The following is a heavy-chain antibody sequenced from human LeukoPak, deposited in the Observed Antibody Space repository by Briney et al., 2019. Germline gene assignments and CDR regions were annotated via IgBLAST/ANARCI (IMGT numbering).Heavy chain of an antibody. CDR3: ARSMVRGVIYYYYYMDV. Sequence: SETLSLTCTVSGGSISSSSYYWGWIRQPAGKGLEWIGRIYTSGSTNYNPSLKSRVTISVDTSKNQFSLKLSSVTAADTAVYYCARSMVRGVIYYYYYMDVWGKGTTVTISS. D-gene: IGHD3-10*01. CDR2: IYTSGST. J-gene: IGHJ6*03. V-gene: IGHV4-61*02. CDR1: GGSISSSSYY.